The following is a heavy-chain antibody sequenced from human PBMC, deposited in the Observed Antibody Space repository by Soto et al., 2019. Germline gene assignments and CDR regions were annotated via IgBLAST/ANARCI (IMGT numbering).Heavy chain of an antibody. CDR1: GGSFSGYH. CDR3: WIREKILNTYFDY. CDR2: INHSGST. J-gene: IGHJ4*02. D-gene: IGHD3-10*01. Sequence: SETLSLTCAVYGGSFSGYHWSWIRQPPGKGLEWIGEINHSGSTNYNPSLKSRVTISVDTSKNQFSLKLSSVTAADTAVYYCWIREKILNTYFDYWGQGTLVTVSS. V-gene: IGHV4-34*01.